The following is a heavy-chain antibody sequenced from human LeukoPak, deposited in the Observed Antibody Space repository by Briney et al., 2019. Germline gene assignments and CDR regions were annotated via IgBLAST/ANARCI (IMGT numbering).Heavy chain of an antibody. CDR2: IYYSGST. D-gene: IGHD6-13*01. V-gene: IGHV4-59*12. J-gene: IGHJ4*02. CDR3: ARAASSWYYYFDY. CDR1: GGSISSYY. Sequence: SETLSPTCSVSGGSISSYYWSWIRQPPGKGLEWIGYIYYSGSTNYNPSLKSRVTMSVDTSKNQFSLKLSSVTAADTAVYYCARAASSWYYYFDYWGQGTLVTVSS.